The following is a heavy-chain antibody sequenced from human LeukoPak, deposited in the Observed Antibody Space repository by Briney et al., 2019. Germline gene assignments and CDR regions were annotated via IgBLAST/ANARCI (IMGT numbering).Heavy chain of an antibody. V-gene: IGHV3-23*01. CDR1: GFTFSSYA. CDR3: AKVSRITMIVVVIPYFDY. J-gene: IGHJ4*02. CDR2: ISGSGGST. D-gene: IGHD3-22*01. Sequence: GSLRLSCAASGFTFSSYAMSWVRQAPGKVLEWVSAISGSGGSTYYADSVKGRFTISRDNSKNTLYLQMNSLRAEDTAVYYCAKVSRITMIVVVIPYFDYWGQGNLVTVSS.